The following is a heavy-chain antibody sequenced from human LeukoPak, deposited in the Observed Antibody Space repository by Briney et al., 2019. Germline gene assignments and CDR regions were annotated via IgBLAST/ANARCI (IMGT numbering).Heavy chain of an antibody. J-gene: IGHJ6*02. Sequence: GGSLRLSCAASGLTFSGSAMHWVRQASGKGLEWVGRIRSKANSYATAYAASVKGRFTISRDDSKNTAYLQMNSLKTEDTAVYYCTRHRGGAAAGKGYYGMDVWGQGTTVTVSS. CDR3: TRHRGGAAAGKGYYGMDV. D-gene: IGHD6-13*01. CDR2: IRSKANSYAT. CDR1: GLTFSGSA. V-gene: IGHV3-73*01.